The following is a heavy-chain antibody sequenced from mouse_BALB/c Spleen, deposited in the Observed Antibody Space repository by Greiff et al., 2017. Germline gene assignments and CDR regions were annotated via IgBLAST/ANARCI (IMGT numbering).Heavy chain of an antibody. CDR1: GFTFSSYG. J-gene: IGHJ3*01. CDR3: ARFYYGYDGWFAY. CDR2: INSNGGST. V-gene: IGHV5-6-3*01. Sequence: EVQLQESGGGLVQPGGSLKLSCAASGFTFSSYGMSWVRQTPDKRLELVATINSNGGSTYYPDSVKGRFTISRDNAKNTLYLQMSSLKSEDTAMYYCARFYYGYDGWFAYWGQGTLVTVSA. D-gene: IGHD2-2*01.